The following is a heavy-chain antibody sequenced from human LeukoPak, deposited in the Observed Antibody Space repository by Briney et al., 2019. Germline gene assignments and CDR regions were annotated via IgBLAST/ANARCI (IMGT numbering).Heavy chain of an antibody. Sequence: GGSLRLSCAASGFTFSSYAMSWVRQAPGKGLEWVSSISGSGSNTYYADSVKGRFTISRDNSKNTLYLQMNSLRAEDTAVYYCAKPVYGSGSYYYYYYYGMDVWGQGTTVTVSS. J-gene: IGHJ6*02. CDR2: ISGSGSNT. CDR3: AKPVYGSGSYYYYYYYGMDV. V-gene: IGHV3-23*01. D-gene: IGHD3-10*01. CDR1: GFTFSSYA.